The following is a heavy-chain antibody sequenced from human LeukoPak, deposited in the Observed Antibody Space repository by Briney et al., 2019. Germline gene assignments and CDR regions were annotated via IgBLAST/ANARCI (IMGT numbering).Heavy chain of an antibody. Sequence: SETLSLTCAVYGGSFSGYYWSWSRQPPGKGLEWIGEINHSGSTNYNPSLKSRVTISVDTSKNQFYLKLSSVTAADTAVYYCARVVVPQSFGLWSGQMRAFDYWGQGTLVTVSS. J-gene: IGHJ4*02. CDR3: ARVVVPQSFGLWSGQMRAFDY. CDR2: INHSGST. V-gene: IGHV4-34*01. D-gene: IGHD3-16*01. CDR1: GGSFSGYY.